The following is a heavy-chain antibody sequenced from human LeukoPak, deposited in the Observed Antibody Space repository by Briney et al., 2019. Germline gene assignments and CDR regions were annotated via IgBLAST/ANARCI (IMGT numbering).Heavy chain of an antibody. CDR2: ISGSGEST. D-gene: IGHD3-10*01. CDR1: GFSFASYV. J-gene: IGHJ4*02. Sequence: GGSLRPSCAASGFSFASYVVTWVRQAPGRGLQLVSSISGSGESTFYADSVKRRFTISRDNSKNTLYLQMDNLRAEDTATYYCAKDRQNFYGSGYYFDHWGQGTLVTVSS. V-gene: IGHV3-23*01. CDR3: AKDRQNFYGSGYYFDH.